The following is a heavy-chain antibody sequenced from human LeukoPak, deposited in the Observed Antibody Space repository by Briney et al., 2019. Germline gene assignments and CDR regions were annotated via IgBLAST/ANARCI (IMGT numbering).Heavy chain of an antibody. CDR3: AKDHYYGSGSYYEDYMDV. CDR1: GFTFSSYG. CDR2: IRYDGSNK. J-gene: IGHJ6*03. D-gene: IGHD3-10*01. V-gene: IGHV3-30*02. Sequence: TGGSLRLSCAASGFTFSSYGMHCVRQAPGKGLEWVAFIRYDGSNKYYADSAKGRFTISRDNSKNTLYLQMNSLRAEDTAVYYCAKDHYYGSGSYYEDYMDVWGKGTTVTVSS.